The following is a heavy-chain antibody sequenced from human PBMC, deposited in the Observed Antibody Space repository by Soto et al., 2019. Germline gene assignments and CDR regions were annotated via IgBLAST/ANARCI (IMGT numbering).Heavy chain of an antibody. V-gene: IGHV1-8*01. CDR2: MNPNSGNT. CDR1: GYTFTSYD. Sequence: QVQLVQSGAEVKKPGASVKVSCKASGYTFTSYDINWVRQATGQGLEWMGWMNPNSGNTGYAQKFQGRVTMTRNTSISTAYMELSSLRSEDTAVYYCARFVGLIVGEDYYGMDVWGQGTTVTVSS. J-gene: IGHJ6*02. D-gene: IGHD1-26*01. CDR3: ARFVGLIVGEDYYGMDV.